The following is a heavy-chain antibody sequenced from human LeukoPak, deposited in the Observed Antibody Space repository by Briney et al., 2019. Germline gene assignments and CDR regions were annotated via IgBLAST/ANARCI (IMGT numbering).Heavy chain of an antibody. V-gene: IGHV3-53*01. Sequence: GGSLRLSCAASGFTVSSNYMSWVRQAPGKGLEWVSVIYSGGSTYYADSVKGRFTISRDNSKNTLYLQMNSLRAEDTAVYYCAISSGSYNSGMDVWGKGTTVTISS. J-gene: IGHJ6*04. CDR3: AISSGSYNSGMDV. D-gene: IGHD3-10*01. CDR1: GFTVSSNY. CDR2: IYSGGST.